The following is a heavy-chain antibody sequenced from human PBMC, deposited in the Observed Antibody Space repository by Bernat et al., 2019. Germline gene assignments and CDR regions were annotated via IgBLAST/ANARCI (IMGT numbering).Heavy chain of an antibody. CDR2: ISYDGSNK. D-gene: IGHD3-10*01. CDR3: ARGYGSGSQYFDY. CDR1: GFTFSSYA. V-gene: IGHV3-30*01. J-gene: IGHJ4*02. Sequence: QVQLVESGGGVVQPGRSLRLSCAASGFTFSSYAMHWVRQAPGKGREWVAVISYDGSNKYYADSVKGRFTISRDNSKNTLYLKMNSLRAEDTALYYGARGYGSGSQYFDYWGQGTLVTVSS.